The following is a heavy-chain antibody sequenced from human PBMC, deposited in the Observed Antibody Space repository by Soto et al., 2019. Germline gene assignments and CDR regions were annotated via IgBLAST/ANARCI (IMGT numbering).Heavy chain of an antibody. V-gene: IGHV1-3*01. Sequence: QVQLVQSGAEVKKPGASVKVSCKASGYTFTSYPMHWVRQAPGQRLEWMGWINAGNGNTNYSQKFPGRVTITRDTSASTAYKELSSLRSEDTAVYYCARDVGATGDWGQGTLVTVSS. CDR3: ARDVGATGD. CDR1: GYTFTSYP. D-gene: IGHD1-26*01. CDR2: INAGNGNT. J-gene: IGHJ4*02.